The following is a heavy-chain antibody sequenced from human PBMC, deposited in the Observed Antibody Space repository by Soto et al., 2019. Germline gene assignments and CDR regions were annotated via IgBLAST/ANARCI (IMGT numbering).Heavy chain of an antibody. Sequence: WQSVKISCKGSGYNFPTYWIAWVRQMPGKGLEWMGIFYPGDSDTRYSPSFQGQITISGDKSISAAYLQWSSLKASDTAIYYCARGTSAQPDYTYGQDYPVYGGPGTLVAVSS. D-gene: IGHD5-18*01. J-gene: IGHJ4*02. CDR3: ARGTSAQPDYTYGQDYPVY. CDR2: FYPGDSDT. CDR1: GYNFPTYW. V-gene: IGHV5-51*01.